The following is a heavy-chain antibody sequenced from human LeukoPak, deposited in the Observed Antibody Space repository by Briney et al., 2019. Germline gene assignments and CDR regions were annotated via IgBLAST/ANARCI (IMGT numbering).Heavy chain of an antibody. CDR3: AGDPSRYCSSTSCYDWFDP. V-gene: IGHV4-39*07. D-gene: IGHD2-2*01. CDR1: GGSISSSSYY. J-gene: IGHJ5*02. CDR2: IYHSGST. Sequence: PSETLSLTCTVSGGSISSSSYYWGWIRQPPGKGLEWIGSIYHSGSTYYNPSLKSRVTISVDTSKNQFSLKLSSVTAADTAVYYCAGDPSRYCSSTSCYDWFDPWGQGTLVTVSS.